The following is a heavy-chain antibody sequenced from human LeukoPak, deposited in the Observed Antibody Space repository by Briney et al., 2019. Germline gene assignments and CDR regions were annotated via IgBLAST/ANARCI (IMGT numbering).Heavy chain of an antibody. CDR2: IIPIFGTA. J-gene: IGHJ6*03. CDR1: GGTFSSYA. V-gene: IGHV1-69*13. CDR3: AILGSNYYYYMDV. D-gene: IGHD1-26*01. Sequence: SVKVSCKASGGTFSSYAISWVRQAPGQGLEWMGGIIPIFGTANYAQKFQGRVTITADESTSTAYMELSSLRSEDTAVYYCAILGSNYYYYMDVWGKGTTVTVSS.